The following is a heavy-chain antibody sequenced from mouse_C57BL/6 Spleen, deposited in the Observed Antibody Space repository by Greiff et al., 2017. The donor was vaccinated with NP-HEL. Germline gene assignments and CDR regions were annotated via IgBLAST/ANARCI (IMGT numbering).Heavy chain of an antibody. CDR3: ARLAYGSSWDY. CDR2: IYPGSGNT. Sequence: LVESGAELVRPGASVKLSCKASGYTFTDYYINWVKQRPGQGLEWIARIYPGSGNTYYNEKFKGKATLTAEKSSSTAYMQLSSLTSEDSAVYFCARLAYGSSWDYWGQGTTLTVSS. CDR1: GYTFTDYY. J-gene: IGHJ2*01. V-gene: IGHV1-76*01. D-gene: IGHD1-1*01.